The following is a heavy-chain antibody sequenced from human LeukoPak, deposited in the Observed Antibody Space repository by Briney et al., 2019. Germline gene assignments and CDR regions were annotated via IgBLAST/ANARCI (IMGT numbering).Heavy chain of an antibody. CDR2: INPNSGGT. J-gene: IGHJ3*02. D-gene: IGHD1-26*01. CDR3: ARDTYGLLGAFDI. V-gene: IGHV1-2*02. CDR1: GYTFTGYY. Sequence: ASVTVSFTASGYTFTGYYMHWVRQAPGQGLEWMGWINPNSGGTNYAQKFQGRVTMTRDTSTSTAYMELSRPRSDDTAVYYCARDTYGLLGAFDIWGQGTMVTVSS.